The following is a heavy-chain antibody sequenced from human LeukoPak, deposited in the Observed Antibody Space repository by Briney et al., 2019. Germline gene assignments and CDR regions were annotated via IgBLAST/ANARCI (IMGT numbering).Heavy chain of an antibody. Sequence: ASVKVSCKASGYTFTGYCMHWVRQAPGQGLEWMGWINPNSGGTNYAQKFQGRVTMTRDTSISTAYMELSRLRSDDTAVYYCAQVAYCGGDCRDAFDIWGQGTMVTVSS. D-gene: IGHD2-21*02. J-gene: IGHJ3*02. CDR3: AQVAYCGGDCRDAFDI. V-gene: IGHV1-2*02. CDR2: INPNSGGT. CDR1: GYTFTGYC.